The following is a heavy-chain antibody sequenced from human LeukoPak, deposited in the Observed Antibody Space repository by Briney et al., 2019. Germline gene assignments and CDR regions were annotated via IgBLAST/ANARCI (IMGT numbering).Heavy chain of an antibody. D-gene: IGHD3-10*01. CDR2: INHSGST. Sequence: KPSETLSLTCTISGGSFRGFYWSWVRQPPGKGLEWIGEINHSGSTHYNPSFKSRVTILVDTSRNQVSLKLTSITAADTAVYYCASDPESGSHFAWFDPWGQGTLVTVST. V-gene: IGHV4-34*01. J-gene: IGHJ5*02. CDR3: ASDPESGSHFAWFDP. CDR1: GGSFRGFY.